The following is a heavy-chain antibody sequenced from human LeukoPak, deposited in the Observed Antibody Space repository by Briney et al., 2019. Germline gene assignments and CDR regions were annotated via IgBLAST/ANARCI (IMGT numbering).Heavy chain of an antibody. D-gene: IGHD6-13*01. Sequence: GGSLRLSCAASGFTFSSYGMHWVRQAPGKGLEWVAAISYDGSNKYYADSVKGRFTISRDNSKNTLYPQMNSLRAEDTAVYYCAKDVTRAAAGQNYWGQGTLVTVSS. V-gene: IGHV3-30*18. J-gene: IGHJ4*02. CDR1: GFTFSSYG. CDR3: AKDVTRAAAGQNY. CDR2: ISYDGSNK.